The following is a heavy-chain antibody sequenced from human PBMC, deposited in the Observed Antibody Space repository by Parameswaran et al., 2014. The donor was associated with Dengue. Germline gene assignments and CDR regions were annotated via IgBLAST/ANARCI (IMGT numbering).Heavy chain of an antibody. CDR2: INHSGST. V-gene: IGHV4-34*01. Sequence: PGKGLEWIGEINHSGSTNYNPSLKSRVTISVDTSKNQFSLKLSSVTAADTAVYYCARAIVPAAIEGRDYYYMDVWGKGTTVTVSS. J-gene: IGHJ6*03. D-gene: IGHD2-2*02. CDR3: ARAIVPAAIEGRDYYYMDV.